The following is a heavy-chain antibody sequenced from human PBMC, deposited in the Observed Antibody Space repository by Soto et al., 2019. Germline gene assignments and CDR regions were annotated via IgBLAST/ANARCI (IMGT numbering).Heavy chain of an antibody. V-gene: IGHV4-59*01. CDR1: GDSISSYY. CDR2: IYYSGRT. J-gene: IGHJ4*02. CDR3: ARGHLGIKTTGTWYDFDY. D-gene: IGHD2-15*01. Sequence: PSETLSLTCTVSGDSISSYYWTWIRQPPGKGLEYIGYIYYSGRTYYNPSLKSRVTISVDTSKNQFSLKLSSVTAADTAVYYCARGHLGIKTTGTWYDFDYWGQGTLVTVYS.